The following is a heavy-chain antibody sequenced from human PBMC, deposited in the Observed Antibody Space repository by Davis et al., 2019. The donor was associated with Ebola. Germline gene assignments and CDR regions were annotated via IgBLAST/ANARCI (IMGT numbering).Heavy chain of an antibody. V-gene: IGHV3-53*04. CDR2: IYSGGST. J-gene: IGHJ4*02. Sequence: GESLKISCAASGFTVSSNYMSWVRQAPGKGLEWVSVIYSGGSTYYADSVKGRFTISRHNSKNTLYLQMNSLRAEDTAVYYCARAVAGIAPFDYWGQGTLVTVSS. CDR1: GFTVSSNY. D-gene: IGHD6-19*01. CDR3: ARAVAGIAPFDY.